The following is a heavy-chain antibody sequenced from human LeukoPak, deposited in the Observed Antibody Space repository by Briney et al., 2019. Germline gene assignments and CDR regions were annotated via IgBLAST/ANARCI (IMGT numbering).Heavy chain of an antibody. J-gene: IGHJ6*02. CDR1: GGSFSGYY. CDR3: ARGIAVGDYYYGMDV. Sequence: ASETLSLTCAVYGGSFSGYYWSWIRQPPGKGLGWIGEINHSGSTNYNPSLKSRVTISVDTSKNQFSLKLSSVTAADTAVYYCARGIAVGDYYYGMDVWGQGTTVTVSS. D-gene: IGHD6-19*01. V-gene: IGHV4-34*01. CDR2: INHSGST.